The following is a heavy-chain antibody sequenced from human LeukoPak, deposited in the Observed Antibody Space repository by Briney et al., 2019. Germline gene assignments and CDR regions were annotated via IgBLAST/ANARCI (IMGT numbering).Heavy chain of an antibody. CDR3: AKEPSGYSYGYSEY. V-gene: IGHV3-30*18. CDR1: GFTFSSYG. Sequence: PGRSLRLSCAASGFTFSSYGMHWARQAPGKGLEWVAVISYDGSNKYYADSVKGRFTISRDNSKNTLYLQMNSLRAEDTAVYYCAKEPSGYSYGYSEYWGQGTLVTVSS. CDR2: ISYDGSNK. D-gene: IGHD5-18*01. J-gene: IGHJ4*02.